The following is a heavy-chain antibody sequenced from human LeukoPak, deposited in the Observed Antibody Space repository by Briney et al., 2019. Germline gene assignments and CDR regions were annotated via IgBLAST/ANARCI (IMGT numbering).Heavy chain of an antibody. V-gene: IGHV4-30-2*01. J-gene: IGHJ5*02. D-gene: IGHD2-15*01. Sequence: NPSETLSLTCAVSGGSISSGGYSWSWIRQPPGKGLEWIGYIYHSGSTYYNPSLKSRVTISVDRSKNQFSLKLSSVTAADTAVYYCARAVRVVVAAEDNWFDPWGQGTLVTVSS. CDR2: IYHSGST. CDR1: GGSISSGGYS. CDR3: ARAVRVVVAAEDNWFDP.